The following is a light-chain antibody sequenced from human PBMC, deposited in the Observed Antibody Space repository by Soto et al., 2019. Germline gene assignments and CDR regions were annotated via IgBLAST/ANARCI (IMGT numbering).Light chain of an antibody. CDR3: QSYDSSLNRV. CDR2: GDN. Sequence: QSVLSQPPSVSGAPGQRITISCTGSSSNIGANYDVHWYRQVPGTAPKLLMSGDNNRPSGVADRFSGSKSGTSASLAITRLQAEDEADYYCQSYDSSLNRVFGTGTRSPS. V-gene: IGLV1-40*01. CDR1: SSNIGANYD. J-gene: IGLJ1*01.